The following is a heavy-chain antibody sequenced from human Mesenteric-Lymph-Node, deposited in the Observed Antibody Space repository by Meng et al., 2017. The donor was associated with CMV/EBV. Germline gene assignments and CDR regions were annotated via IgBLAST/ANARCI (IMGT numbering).Heavy chain of an antibody. CDR2: IRSKANSYAT. J-gene: IGHJ6*02. D-gene: IGHD4-11*01. Sequence: GGSLRLSCAASGFTFSGSAMHWVRQASGKGLEWVGRIRSKANSYATAYAASVKGRFTISRDDSKNTAYLQMNSLKTEDTAVYYCTTDYSNYGMDVWGQGTTVTVSS. V-gene: IGHV3-73*01. CDR1: GFTFSGSA. CDR3: TTDYSNYGMDV.